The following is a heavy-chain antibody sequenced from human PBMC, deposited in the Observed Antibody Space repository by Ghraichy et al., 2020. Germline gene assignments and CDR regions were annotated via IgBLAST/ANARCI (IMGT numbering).Heavy chain of an antibody. CDR3: ARFVKGKMGFDY. CDR2: IYYSGST. J-gene: IGHJ4*02. D-gene: IGHD2-8*01. V-gene: IGHV4-39*01. Sequence: SETLSLTCTVSGGSISSSSYYWGWIRQPPGKGLEWIGSIYYSGSTYYNPSLKSRVTISVDTSKNQFSLKLSSVTAADTAVYYCARFVKGKMGFDYWGQGTLVTVSS. CDR1: GGSISSSSYY.